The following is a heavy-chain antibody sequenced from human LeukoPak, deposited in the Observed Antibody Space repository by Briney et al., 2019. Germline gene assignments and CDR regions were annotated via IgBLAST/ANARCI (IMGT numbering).Heavy chain of an antibody. Sequence: GSLRLSCAASGFSFSNHRMSWIRQPPGKGLEWIGEINHSGSTNYNPSLKSRVTISVDTSKNQFSLKLSSVTAADTAVYYCARGPSGWYGYWGQGALVTVSS. CDR2: INHSGST. J-gene: IGHJ4*02. D-gene: IGHD6-19*01. CDR1: GFSFSNHR. V-gene: IGHV4-34*01. CDR3: ARGPSGWYGY.